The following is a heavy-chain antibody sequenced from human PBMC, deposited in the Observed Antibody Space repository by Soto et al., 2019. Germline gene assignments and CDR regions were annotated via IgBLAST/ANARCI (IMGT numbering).Heavy chain of an antibody. CDR1: GYTFSGFY. Sequence: ASGKVSCKATGYTFSGFYMHWVRQAPGQGLEWMGWINPNSGGTKSAEKFQGRVTMTRDTSISTAYMELSRLTSDDTAVYYCASAPVTGTAGFDFWGEGTPVPVCS. V-gene: IGHV1-2*02. CDR3: ASAPVTGTAGFDF. J-gene: IGHJ4*02. D-gene: IGHD6-19*01. CDR2: INPNSGGT.